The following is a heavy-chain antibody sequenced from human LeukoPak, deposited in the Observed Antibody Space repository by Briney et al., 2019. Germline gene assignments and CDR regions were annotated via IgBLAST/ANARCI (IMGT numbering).Heavy chain of an antibody. J-gene: IGHJ4*02. Sequence: GGSLRLSCAASGFTFSNAWMSWIRQAPGKGLEWVGRIKSKTDGGTTDYAAPVKGRFTISRDDSKNTLYLQMNSLKTEDTAVYCCTTQYYGSGSYYRGYFDYWGQGTLVTVSS. CDR1: GFTFSNAW. CDR3: TTQYYGSGSYYRGYFDY. CDR2: IKSKTDGGTT. D-gene: IGHD3-10*01. V-gene: IGHV3-15*01.